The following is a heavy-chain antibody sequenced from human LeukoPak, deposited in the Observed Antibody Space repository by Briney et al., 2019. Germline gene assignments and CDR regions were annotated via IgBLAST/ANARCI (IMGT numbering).Heavy chain of an antibody. Sequence: SETLSLTCAVYGGSFSGYYWSWIRQPPGKGLEWIGEINHSGSTNYNPSLKSRVTISVDTSKNQFSLKLSSVTAADTAVYYCARPDSSGWYQGGTDAFDIWGQGTMVTVSS. V-gene: IGHV4-34*01. D-gene: IGHD6-19*01. CDR2: INHSGST. J-gene: IGHJ3*02. CDR3: ARPDSSGWYQGGTDAFDI. CDR1: GGSFSGYY.